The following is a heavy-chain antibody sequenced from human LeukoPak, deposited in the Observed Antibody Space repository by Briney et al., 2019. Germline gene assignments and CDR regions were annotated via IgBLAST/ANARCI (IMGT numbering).Heavy chain of an antibody. Sequence: PGGSLRLSCTASGFTFSSYAMNWVRQAPGKGLEWVSYISSSSSTIYYADSVKGRCTISRDNAKNSLYLQMNSLRAEDTAVYYCARAYYGSGSYSFGYWGQGTLVTVSS. J-gene: IGHJ4*02. V-gene: IGHV3-48*01. CDR2: ISSSSSTI. CDR1: GFTFSSYA. CDR3: ARAYYGSGSYSFGY. D-gene: IGHD3-10*01.